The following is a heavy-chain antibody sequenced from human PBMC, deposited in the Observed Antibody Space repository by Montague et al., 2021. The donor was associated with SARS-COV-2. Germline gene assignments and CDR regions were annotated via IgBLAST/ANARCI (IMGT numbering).Heavy chain of an antibody. Sequence: SLRLSCAASGFTFSSYWMSWVRQAPGKGLVWVANIKQDGSEKYYVDSVKGRFTISRDNAKNSLYLQMNSLRAEDTAVYHCARDSASYDYGDYNFHYWGQGTLVTVSS. V-gene: IGHV3-7*01. CDR1: GFTFSSYW. CDR2: IKQDGSEK. J-gene: IGHJ4*02. CDR3: ARDSASYDYGDYNFHY. D-gene: IGHD4-17*01.